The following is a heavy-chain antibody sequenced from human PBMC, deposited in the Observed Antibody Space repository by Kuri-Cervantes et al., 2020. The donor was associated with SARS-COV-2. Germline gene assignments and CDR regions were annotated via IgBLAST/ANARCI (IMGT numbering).Heavy chain of an antibody. D-gene: IGHD6-13*01. CDR3: ARVRSWDEYFDY. Sequence: GESLKISCAASGFTVSSNYMSWVRRAPGKGLEWVSVIYSGGSTYYADSVKGRFTISRDNSKNTLYLQMNSLRAEDTAVYYCARVRSWDEYFDYWGQGTLVTVSS. CDR2: IYSGGST. J-gene: IGHJ4*02. V-gene: IGHV3-53*01. CDR1: GFTVSSNY.